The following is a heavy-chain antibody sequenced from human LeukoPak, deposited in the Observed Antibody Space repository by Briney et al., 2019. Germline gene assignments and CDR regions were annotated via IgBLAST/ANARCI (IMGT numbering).Heavy chain of an antibody. CDR1: GGSFSGYY. CDR3: ARGQHYYGSGSSAFDI. D-gene: IGHD3-10*01. J-gene: IGHJ3*02. CDR2: INHSGST. Sequence: PSETLSLTCAVYGGSFSGYYWSWIRQPPGKGLEWIGEINHSGSTNYNPSLKSRVTISVDTSKNQFSLKLSSVTAADTAVYYCARGQHYYGSGSSAFDIWGQGTMVTVSS. V-gene: IGHV4-34*01.